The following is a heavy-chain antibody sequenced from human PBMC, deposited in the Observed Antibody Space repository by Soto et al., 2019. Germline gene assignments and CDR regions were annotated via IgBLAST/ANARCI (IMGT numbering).Heavy chain of an antibody. CDR1: GYTCTSYG. CDR3: ARFLPWDIVVVPAAPNWFDP. J-gene: IGHJ5*02. CDR2: ISAYNGNT. V-gene: IGHV1-18*04. Sequence: ASVKVSCKASGYTCTSYGISWVLQAPGQGLEWMGWISAYNGNTNYAQKLQGRVTMTTDTSTSTAYMELRSLRSDDTAVYYCARFLPWDIVVVPAAPNWFDPWGQGTLVTVSS. D-gene: IGHD2-2*01.